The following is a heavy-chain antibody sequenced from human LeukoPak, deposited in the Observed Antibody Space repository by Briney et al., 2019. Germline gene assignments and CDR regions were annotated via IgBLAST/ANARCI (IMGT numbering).Heavy chain of an antibody. CDR1: GYSISSGYY. D-gene: IGHD2-15*01. J-gene: IGHJ4*02. CDR2: IYHSGST. Sequence: SETLSLTCTVSGYSISSGYYWGWIRQPPGKGLEWIGSIYHSGSTYYNPSLKSRVTISVDMSKNQFSLKLSSVTAADTAVYYCARGKGSFDYWGQGTLVTVSS. CDR3: ARGKGSFDY. V-gene: IGHV4-38-2*02.